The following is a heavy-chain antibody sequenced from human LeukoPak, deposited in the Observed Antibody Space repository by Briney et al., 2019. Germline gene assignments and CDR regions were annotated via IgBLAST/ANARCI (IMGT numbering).Heavy chain of an antibody. Sequence: SVKVSCKASGGTFSSYAISWVRQAPRQGLEWMGRIIPILGIANYAQKFQGRVTITADKSTSTAYMELSSLRSEDTAVYYCAREVLYNWNRVAGFDPWGQGTLVTVSS. J-gene: IGHJ5*02. V-gene: IGHV1-69*04. D-gene: IGHD1-20*01. CDR3: AREVLYNWNRVAGFDP. CDR2: IIPILGIA. CDR1: GGTFSSYA.